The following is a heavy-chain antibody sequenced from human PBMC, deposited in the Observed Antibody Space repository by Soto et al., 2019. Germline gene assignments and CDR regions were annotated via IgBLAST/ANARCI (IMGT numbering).Heavy chain of an antibody. Sequence: PSETLSLTCAVYGGYFSGYYWSWICQPPGKGLEWIGEINQSGITNYNPSLKSRVTILEDTSKNQFSLKLTSVTAADTAIYYCARGGRGGSRPTNSWGQGTLVTVSS. D-gene: IGHD3-10*01. J-gene: IGHJ4*02. V-gene: IGHV4-34*01. CDR1: GGYFSGYY. CDR3: ARGGRGGSRPTNS. CDR2: INQSGIT.